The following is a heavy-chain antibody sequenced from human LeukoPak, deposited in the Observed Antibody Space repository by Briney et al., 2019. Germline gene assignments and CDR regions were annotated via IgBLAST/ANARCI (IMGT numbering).Heavy chain of an antibody. CDR2: INPNSGGT. D-gene: IGHD3-16*02. CDR3: ARARYDYVWGSYRWFPDY. V-gene: IGHV1-2*02. CDR1: GYTFTSYG. Sequence: ASVKVSCKASGYTFTSYGISWVRQAPGQGLEWMGWINPNSGGTNYAQKFQGRVTMTRDTSISTAYMELSSLRSEDTAVYYCARARYDYVWGSYRWFPDYWGQGTLVTVSS. J-gene: IGHJ4*02.